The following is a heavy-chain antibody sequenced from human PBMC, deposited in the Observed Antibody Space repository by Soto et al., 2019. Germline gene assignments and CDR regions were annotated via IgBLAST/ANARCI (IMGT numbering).Heavy chain of an antibody. CDR2: IRAGGGGT. V-gene: IGHV3-23*01. Sequence: GGSLRLSCAGSGFTLTRSAVSWVRQAPGKGLEWVSGIRAGGGGTYYADSVKGRFTTSRDIFKNTVYLQMNGLRVEDTAVYYCAKYRGQLVEPFDYWGHGTLVTVSS. CDR3: AKYRGQLVEPFDY. D-gene: IGHD1-26*01. J-gene: IGHJ4*01. CDR1: GFTLTRSA.